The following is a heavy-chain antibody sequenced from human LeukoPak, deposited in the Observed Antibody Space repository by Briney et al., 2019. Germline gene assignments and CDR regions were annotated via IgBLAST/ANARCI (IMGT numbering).Heavy chain of an antibody. D-gene: IGHD2-21*01. CDR3: AKDKGENSDAFDI. CDR1: GFTFSNYS. J-gene: IGHJ3*02. V-gene: IGHV3-9*01. CDR2: ISWNSGSI. Sequence: PGGSLRLSCAASGFTFSNYSMNWVRQAPGKGLEWVSGISWNSGSIGYADSVKGRFTISRDNAKNSLYLQMNSLRAEDTALYYCAKDKGENSDAFDIWGQGTMVTVSS.